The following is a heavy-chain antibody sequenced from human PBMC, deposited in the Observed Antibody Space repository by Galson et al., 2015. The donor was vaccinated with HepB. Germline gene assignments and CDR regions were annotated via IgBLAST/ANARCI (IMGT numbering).Heavy chain of an antibody. CDR3: ARARIAAAGIDY. Sequence: SETLSLTCAVYGESFSGYYWSWIRQPPGKGLEWIGEINHSGSTNYNPSLKSRVTISVDTSKNQFSLKLSSVTAADTAVYYCARARIAAAGIDYWGQGTLVTVSS. J-gene: IGHJ4*02. V-gene: IGHV4-34*01. CDR2: INHSGST. CDR1: GESFSGYY. D-gene: IGHD6-13*01.